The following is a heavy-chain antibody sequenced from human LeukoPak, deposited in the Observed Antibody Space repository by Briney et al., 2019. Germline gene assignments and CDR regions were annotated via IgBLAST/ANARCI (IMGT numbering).Heavy chain of an antibody. J-gene: IGHJ3*02. CDR3: ARGVFDDILTGYYPPFDI. D-gene: IGHD3-9*01. V-gene: IGHV1-69*13. Sequence: SVKVSCKASGGTFSSYAISWVRQAPGQGLEWMGGIIPIFGTANYAQKFQGRVTITADESTSTAYMELSSLRSEDTAVYYCARGVFDDILTGYYPPFDIWGQGTMVTVSS. CDR2: IIPIFGTA. CDR1: GGTFSSYA.